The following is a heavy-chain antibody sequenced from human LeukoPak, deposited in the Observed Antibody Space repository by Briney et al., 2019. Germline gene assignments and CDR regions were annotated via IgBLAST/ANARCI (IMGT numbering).Heavy chain of an antibody. D-gene: IGHD1-26*01. J-gene: IGHJ3*01. Sequence: GESLKISCKVSGYSFTSYCIGWVRQMPGKGLEWMGIIYPGDSGPTYSPSFQGQVTISVDKSINTAYLQWSSLQASDTAMYYCGMSGDRVPLQDDVFDVWGQGTMVTVPT. V-gene: IGHV5-51*01. CDR2: IYPGDSGP. CDR3: GMSGDRVPLQDDVFDV. CDR1: GYSFTSYC.